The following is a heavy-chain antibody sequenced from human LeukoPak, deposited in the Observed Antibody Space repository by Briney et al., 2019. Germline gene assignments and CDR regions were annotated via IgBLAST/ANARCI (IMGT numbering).Heavy chain of an antibody. CDR2: IYPGDSDT. CDR3: ARRLGYCSGGSCHFDY. J-gene: IGHJ4*02. V-gene: IGHV5-51*01. Sequence: GESLKVSCKGSGYSFTSYWIGWVRQMPGKGLEWMGTIYPGDSDTRYSPSFQGQVTISADKSISTAYLQWSSLKASDTAMYYCARRLGYCSGGSCHFDYWGQGTLVTVSS. D-gene: IGHD2-15*01. CDR1: GYSFTSYW.